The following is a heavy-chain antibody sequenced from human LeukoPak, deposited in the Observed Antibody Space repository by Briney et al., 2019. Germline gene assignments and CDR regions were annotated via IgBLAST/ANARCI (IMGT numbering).Heavy chain of an antibody. V-gene: IGHV3-74*01. CDR2: IKSDGTST. Sequence: GGSLRLSCAASGFTFSSYWMHWVRQAPGKGLVRVSRIKSDGTSTSYADSVKGRFTVSRDIAKNTLFLQMNSLRAEDTAVYYCAVRYSGSWYLFDYWGQGTLVTVSS. CDR1: GFTFSSYW. CDR3: AVRYSGSWYLFDY. D-gene: IGHD6-13*01. J-gene: IGHJ4*02.